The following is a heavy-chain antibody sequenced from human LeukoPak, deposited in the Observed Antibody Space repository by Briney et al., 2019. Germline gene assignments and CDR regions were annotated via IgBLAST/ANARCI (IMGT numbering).Heavy chain of an antibody. Sequence: PSETLSLTCAVYGGSFSGYYWSWIRQPPGKGLEWIGEINHSGSTNYNPSLKSRVTISVDTSKNQFSLKLSSVTAADTAVYCCARGQQYYDFRSGHNWFDPWGKGTLVTVSS. CDR2: INHSGST. V-gene: IGHV4-34*01. J-gene: IGHJ5*02. CDR1: GGSFSGYY. D-gene: IGHD3-3*01. CDR3: ARGQQYYDFRSGHNWFDP.